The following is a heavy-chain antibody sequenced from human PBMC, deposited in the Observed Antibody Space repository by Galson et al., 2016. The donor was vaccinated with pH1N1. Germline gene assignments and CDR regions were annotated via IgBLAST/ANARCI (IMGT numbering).Heavy chain of an antibody. CDR2: INPNTGTT. CDR1: GYSFIDYY. D-gene: IGHD1-26*01. CDR3: ARPPYYSGSFYEY. Sequence: SVKVSCKASGYSFIDYYIHWVRQAPGQGLEWMGWINPNTGTTNYAQGFQGRVTMTRDTSISTAYMELRGLRSDDTAVYYCARPPYYSGSFYEYWGQGTLVTVSS. J-gene: IGHJ4*02. V-gene: IGHV1-2*02.